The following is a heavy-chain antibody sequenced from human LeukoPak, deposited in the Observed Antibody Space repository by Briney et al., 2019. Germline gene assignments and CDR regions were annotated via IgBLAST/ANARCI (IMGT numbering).Heavy chain of an antibody. J-gene: IGHJ4*02. V-gene: IGHV3-9*02. D-gene: IGHD3-22*01. CDR1: GFTSDDYA. Sequence: GRSLRLSCAASGFTSDDYAMHWVRQAPGKGLEWVSGISWNSGSIGYADSVKGRFTISRDNAKNSLYLQMNSLRAEDTALYYCAKEVIVGNFDYWGQGTLVTVSS. CDR2: ISWNSGSI. CDR3: AKEVIVGNFDY.